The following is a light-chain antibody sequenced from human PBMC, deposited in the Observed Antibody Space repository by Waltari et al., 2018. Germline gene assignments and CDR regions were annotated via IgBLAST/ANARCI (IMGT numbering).Light chain of an antibody. V-gene: IGKV1-33*01. J-gene: IGKJ1*01. Sequence: DIQMTQSPSSLSASVGDRVTITCQSSPDISSYLNWYQQKAGKAPKLLMSAASNLEAGVPSRFSGDRFGTDFTFAITSLQSEDIATYYCQQYADLPWTFGQGTKVEIK. CDR1: PDISSY. CDR2: AAS. CDR3: QQYADLPWT.